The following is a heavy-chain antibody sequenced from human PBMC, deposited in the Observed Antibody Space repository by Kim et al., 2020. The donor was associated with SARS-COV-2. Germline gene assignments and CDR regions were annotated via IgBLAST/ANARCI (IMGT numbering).Heavy chain of an antibody. V-gene: IGHV1-69*04. CDR1: GGTFSSYA. CDR2: IIPILGIA. CDR3: AREAIEYYDFFKGFDY. J-gene: IGHJ4*02. D-gene: IGHD3-3*01. Sequence: VKVSCKASGGTFSSYAISWVRQAPGQGLEWMGRIIPILGIANYAQKFQGRVTITADKSTSTAYMELSSLRSEDTAVYYCAREAIEYYDFFKGFDYWGQG.